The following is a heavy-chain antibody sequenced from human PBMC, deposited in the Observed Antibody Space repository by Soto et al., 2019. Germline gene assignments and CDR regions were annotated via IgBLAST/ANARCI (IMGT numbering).Heavy chain of an antibody. CDR3: ARDGVLSLLYYYYYGMDV. CDR1: GYTFTGYY. V-gene: IGHV1-2*02. CDR2: INPNSGGT. D-gene: IGHD2-8*01. Sequence: ASVKVSCKASGYTFTGYYMHWVRQAPGQGLEWMGWINPNSGGTNYAQKFQGRVTMTRDTSISTAYMELSRLRSDDTAVYYRARDGVLSLLYYYYYGMDVWGQGTTVTVSS. J-gene: IGHJ6*02.